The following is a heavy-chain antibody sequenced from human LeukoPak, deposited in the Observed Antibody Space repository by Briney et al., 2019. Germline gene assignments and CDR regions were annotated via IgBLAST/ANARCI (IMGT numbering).Heavy chain of an antibody. CDR2: ISHSGNA. J-gene: IGHJ4*02. Sequence: PSETLSLTCTVSGGSISSAPYYWSWIRQRPGKGLEWMGYISHSGNAYYNPSLKSRLNISADTSRNQFSLKLRSVTAADTALYFCAREGYYYDSSGPIDYWGQGTRVTVPS. CDR3: AREGYYYDSSGPIDY. CDR1: GGSISSAPYY. D-gene: IGHD3-22*01. V-gene: IGHV4-31*03.